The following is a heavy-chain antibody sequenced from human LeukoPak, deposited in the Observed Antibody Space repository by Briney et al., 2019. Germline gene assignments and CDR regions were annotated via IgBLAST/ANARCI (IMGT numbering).Heavy chain of an antibody. CDR2: INPNSGGT. D-gene: IGHD4-17*01. CDR1: GYTFTGYY. V-gene: IGHV1-2*06. J-gene: IGHJ5*02. Sequence: ASVKVSCKASGYTFTGYYMHWVRQAPGQGLEWMGRINPNSGGTNYAQKFQGRVTMTRDTSISTAYMELSRLRSDDTAVYYCARVRVTATKGSGWFDPWGQGTLVTVSS. CDR3: ARVRVTATKGSGWFDP.